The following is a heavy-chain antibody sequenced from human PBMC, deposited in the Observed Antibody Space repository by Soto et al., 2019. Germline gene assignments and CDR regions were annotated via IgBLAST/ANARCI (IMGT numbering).Heavy chain of an antibody. CDR2: ISTYNGDT. J-gene: IGHJ6*02. Sequence: QVQLVQSGPEVKKPGASVKVSCEASGYTFTTSGISWVRQAPGQGLEWMGWISTYNGDTNSAQKFQGRVTMTADSSQXTAYMELMSLKSDDTAVYYCARQGSWPYYYYGLDVWGQGTTVTVSS. CDR3: ARQGSWPYYYYGLDV. CDR1: GYTFTTSG. D-gene: IGHD1-26*01. V-gene: IGHV1-18*01.